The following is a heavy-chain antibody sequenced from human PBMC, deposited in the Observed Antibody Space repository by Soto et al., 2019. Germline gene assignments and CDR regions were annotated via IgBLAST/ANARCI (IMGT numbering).Heavy chain of an antibody. D-gene: IGHD1-20*01. Sequence: QVQLVQSGAEVKKPGASVKVSCKASGYTFIGYYMHRVRQAPGQGLEWMGWINPNSGGTNYAQKFQGRVTMTRDTSISTAYIELISLRSDDTAVYYCARDAGAYNWNDVGYWGQGTLVTVSS. CDR1: GYTFIGYY. J-gene: IGHJ4*02. V-gene: IGHV1-2*02. CDR2: INPNSGGT. CDR3: ARDAGAYNWNDVGY.